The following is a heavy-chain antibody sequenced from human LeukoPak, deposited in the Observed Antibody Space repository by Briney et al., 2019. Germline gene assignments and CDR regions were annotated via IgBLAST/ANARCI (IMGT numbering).Heavy chain of an antibody. CDR2: INPNSGGT. CDR1: GYTFTGYY. D-gene: IGHD2-21*02. CDR3: ARGHIVVVTTNYYGMDV. Sequence: ASVTVSCKASGYTFTGYYMHWVRQAPGQGLEWMGWINPNSGGTNYAQKFQGRVTMTRDTSISTAYMELSRLRSDDTAVYYCARGHIVVVTTNYYGMDVWGQGTTVTVSS. V-gene: IGHV1-2*02. J-gene: IGHJ6*02.